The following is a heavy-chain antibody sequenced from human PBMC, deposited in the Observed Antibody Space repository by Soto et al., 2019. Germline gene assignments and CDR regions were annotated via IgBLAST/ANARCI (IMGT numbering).Heavy chain of an antibody. V-gene: IGHV1-2*04. CDR3: ASAGTAAGPYNWFDP. D-gene: IGHD6-13*01. CDR1: GYTFTGYY. CDR2: INPNSGGT. Sequence: ASVKVSCKASGYTFTGYYMHWVRQAPGQGLEWMGWINPNSGGTNYAQKFQGWVTMTRDTSISTAYMELSRLRSDDTAVYYCASAGTAAGPYNWFDPWGQGTLVTVSS. J-gene: IGHJ5*02.